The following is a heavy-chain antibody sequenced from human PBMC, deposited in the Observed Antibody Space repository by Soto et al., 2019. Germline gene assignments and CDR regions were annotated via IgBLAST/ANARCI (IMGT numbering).Heavy chain of an antibody. J-gene: IGHJ6*02. Sequence: QLQLQESGPGLVKPSETLSLTCTVSGGSISSSSYYWGWIRQPPGKGLEWIGSIYYSGSTYYNPSLKSRVTISADTSKNQFSLKLSSVTAADTAVYYCARSLYSSSWYRVYYGMDVWGQGTTVTVSS. CDR2: IYYSGST. V-gene: IGHV4-39*01. D-gene: IGHD6-13*01. CDR3: ARSLYSSSWYRVYYGMDV. CDR1: GGSISSSSYY.